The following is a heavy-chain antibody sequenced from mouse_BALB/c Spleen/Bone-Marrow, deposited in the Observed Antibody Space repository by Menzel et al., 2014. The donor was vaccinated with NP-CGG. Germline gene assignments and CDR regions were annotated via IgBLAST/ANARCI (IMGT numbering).Heavy chain of an antibody. J-gene: IGHJ2*01. CDR1: GFTFSSFG. CDR3: TRGGNWDDFDY. Sequence: EVKLVESGGGLVQPGGSRKLSCAASGFTFSSFGMHWVRQAPEKGLEWVAYISSGSSNIYYADTVKGRFTISRDNPKNTLFLQMTSPRSEDTAMYYCTRGGNWDDFDYWGQGTTLTVSS. D-gene: IGHD4-1*01. V-gene: IGHV5-17*02. CDR2: ISSGSSNI.